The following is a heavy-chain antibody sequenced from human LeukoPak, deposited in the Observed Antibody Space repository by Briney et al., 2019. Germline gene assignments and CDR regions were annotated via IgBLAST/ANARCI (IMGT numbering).Heavy chain of an antibody. CDR1: GFTFSSYA. D-gene: IGHD1-26*01. Sequence: GGSLRLSCAASGFTFSSYAMHWVRQAPGKGLEYVSVISSNGASTYYANSVKGRFTISRDNSKNTLYLQMGSLRTEDMAVYXCARXXTGGTYLPXXAFXLWGQGTMVTVSS. CDR3: ARXXTGGTYLPXXAFXL. CDR2: ISSNGAST. J-gene: IGHJ3*01. V-gene: IGHV3-64*01.